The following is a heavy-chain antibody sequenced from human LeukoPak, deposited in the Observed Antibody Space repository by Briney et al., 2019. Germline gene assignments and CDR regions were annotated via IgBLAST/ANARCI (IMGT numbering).Heavy chain of an antibody. CDR1: GGSISSYY. Sequence: SGTLSLTCTVSGGSISSYYLSWIRQPAGKGLEGIGRIYTSGSANYNPSINSPVTMSVDPSKTQFSLKPGSVTAADTGVDYCARVDYNHYFDYWGQGTLVTVSS. V-gene: IGHV4-4*07. D-gene: IGHD4-11*01. CDR2: IYTSGSA. CDR3: ARVDYNHYFDY. J-gene: IGHJ4*02.